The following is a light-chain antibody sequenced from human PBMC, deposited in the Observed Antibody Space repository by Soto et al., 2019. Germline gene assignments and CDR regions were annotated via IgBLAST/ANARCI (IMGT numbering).Light chain of an antibody. CDR3: QQSYSTLGT. CDR1: QSISSY. CDR2: AAS. J-gene: IGKJ1*01. V-gene: IGKV1-39*01. Sequence: DIQMTQSPSSLSASVGDRVTITCRASQSISSYLNWYQQKPGKAPKLLIYAASRLQSGVPSRFSGSGSGTDFTLTISRLQPEDFATYYCQQSYSTLGTFGQGTKVEIK.